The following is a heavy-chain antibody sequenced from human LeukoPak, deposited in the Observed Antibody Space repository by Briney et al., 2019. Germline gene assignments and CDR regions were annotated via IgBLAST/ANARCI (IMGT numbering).Heavy chain of an antibody. V-gene: IGHV3-30*18. J-gene: IGHJ4*02. D-gene: IGHD3-10*01. Sequence: GRSLRLSCAASGFTFSSYGVHWVRQAPGKGLEWVAVISYDGSNKYYADSVKGRFTISRDNSKNTLYLQMNSLRAEDTAVYYCAKDGLISGSGSYPDYWGQGTLVTVSS. CDR2: ISYDGSNK. CDR3: AKDGLISGSGSYPDY. CDR1: GFTFSSYG.